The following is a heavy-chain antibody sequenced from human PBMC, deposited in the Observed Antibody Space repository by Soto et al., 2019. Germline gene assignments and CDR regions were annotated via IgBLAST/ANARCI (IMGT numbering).Heavy chain of an antibody. Sequence: PSETLSLTCTVSGGSISSYYWSWIRQPAGKGLEWIGRIYTSGSTNHNPSLKSRVTMSVDTSKNQFSLKLSSVTAADTAVYYCARVASGWELLDYYYGMDVWGQGTTVTVSS. CDR2: IYTSGST. V-gene: IGHV4-4*07. CDR3: ARVASGWELLDYYYGMDV. D-gene: IGHD1-26*01. CDR1: GGSISSYY. J-gene: IGHJ6*02.